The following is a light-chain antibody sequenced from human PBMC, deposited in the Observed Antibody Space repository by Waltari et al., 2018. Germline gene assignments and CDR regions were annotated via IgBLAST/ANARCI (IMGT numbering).Light chain of an antibody. V-gene: IGLV3-21*04. Sequence: SYVVTQPPSVSVAPGATATITCGGDNLGTYSVHWYQQKAGQAPVLVIFYDRDRPSGIPDRFSGSNSGNTATLTISRVEAGDEARYYCHVWHPHVDPGVFGTGTEVTVL. CDR1: NLGTYS. CDR3: HVWHPHVDPGV. J-gene: IGLJ1*01. CDR2: YDR.